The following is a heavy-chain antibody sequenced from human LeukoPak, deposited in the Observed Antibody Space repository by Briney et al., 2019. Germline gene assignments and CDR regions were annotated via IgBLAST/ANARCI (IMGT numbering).Heavy chain of an antibody. CDR1: GFTFSSYS. CDR3: ARDSLHYYDSSGYLPYYYYYYVDV. D-gene: IGHD3-22*01. J-gene: IGHJ6*03. V-gene: IGHV3-48*02. CDR2: ISGSSSTI. Sequence: GGSLRLSCAASGFTFSSYSMNWVRQAPGKGLEWVSYISGSSSTIYYADSVKGRFTISRDNAKNSLYLQMNSLRDEDTAVYYCARDSLHYYDSSGYLPYYYYYYVDVWGKGTTVTVSS.